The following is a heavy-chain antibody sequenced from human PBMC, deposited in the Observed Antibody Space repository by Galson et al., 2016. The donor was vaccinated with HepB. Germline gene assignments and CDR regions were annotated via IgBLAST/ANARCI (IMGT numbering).Heavy chain of an antibody. J-gene: IGHJ3*02. CDR2: IDWEDET. CDR1: GFSLSTGGMC. Sequence: PALVKPTQTLTLTCTFSGFSLSTGGMCVSWIRQPPGKALEWLALIDWEDETYYTTSLKTRLTISKDTSKNQVVLTMTNMDPVDTATYYCARIGGYTYGYSAFDIWGQGTMVTVSS. V-gene: IGHV2-70*01. CDR3: ARIGGYTYGYSAFDI. D-gene: IGHD5-18*01.